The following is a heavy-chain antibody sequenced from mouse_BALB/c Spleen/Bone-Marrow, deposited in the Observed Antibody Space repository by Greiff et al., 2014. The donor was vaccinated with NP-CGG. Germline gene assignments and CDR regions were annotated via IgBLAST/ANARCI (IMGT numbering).Heavy chain of an antibody. CDR2: IYPGDGDT. CDR1: GYAFSTYW. Sequence: QVQLQQSGAELVRPESSVKISCKASGYAFSTYWMIWVKQRPGQGLEWIGQIYPGDGDTNYNGKFKGKATLTADKSSSTAYMQISSLTSEDSAVYFCARGARSAMDYWGQGTSVTVSS. V-gene: IGHV1-80*01. J-gene: IGHJ4*01. CDR3: ARGARSAMDY.